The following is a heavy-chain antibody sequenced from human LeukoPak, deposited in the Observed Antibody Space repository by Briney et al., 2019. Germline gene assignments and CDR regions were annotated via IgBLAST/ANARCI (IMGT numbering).Heavy chain of an antibody. Sequence: SETLSLTCAVYGGSFSGYYWSWIRQPPGKGLEWIGEINHSGSTNYSPSLKSRVTISVDTSKNQFSLKLSSVTAADTAVYYCARGYSSSWYYYYYGMDVWGKGTTVTVSS. V-gene: IGHV4-34*01. J-gene: IGHJ6*04. CDR2: INHSGST. D-gene: IGHD6-13*01. CDR1: GGSFSGYY. CDR3: ARGYSSSWYYYYYGMDV.